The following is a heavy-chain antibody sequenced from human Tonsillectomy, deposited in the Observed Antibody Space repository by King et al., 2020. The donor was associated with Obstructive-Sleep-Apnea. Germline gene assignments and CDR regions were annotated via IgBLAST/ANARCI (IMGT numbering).Heavy chain of an antibody. J-gene: IGHJ1*01. V-gene: IGHV3-30*04. CDR2: ISYDGSNK. CDR1: GFTFSYYA. CDR3: ARDNIVAAGEYFQH. D-gene: IGHD6-13*01. Sequence: HVQLVESGGGVVQPGKSLRLSCAASGFTFSYYAIHWVRQAPGKGLEWVALISYDGSNKFYADSVKGRFTISRDNSENTLYLQKNSLRAEDTAVYYCARDNIVAAGEYFQHWGQGTLITVSS.